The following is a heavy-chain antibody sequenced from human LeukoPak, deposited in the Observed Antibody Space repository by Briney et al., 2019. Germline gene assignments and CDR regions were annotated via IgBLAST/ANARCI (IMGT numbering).Heavy chain of an antibody. CDR2: IYSSGST. Sequence: PSENLSLTCNVSGGSIRGYYWSWIRQPPGKGLEWIGYIYSSGSTNYNPSLKSRVTMSVDTSKNQFSLKVSSVTAADTAVYYCARVFDSGSQAYFYYMDVWGKGTTVTISS. D-gene: IGHD3-10*01. CDR1: GGSIRGYY. CDR3: ARVFDSGSQAYFYYMDV. J-gene: IGHJ6*03. V-gene: IGHV4-59*01.